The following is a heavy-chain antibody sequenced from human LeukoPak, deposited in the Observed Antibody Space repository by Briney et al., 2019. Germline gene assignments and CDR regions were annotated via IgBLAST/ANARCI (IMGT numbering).Heavy chain of an antibody. J-gene: IGHJ4*02. D-gene: IGHD5-24*01. V-gene: IGHV4-34*01. CDR3: ARGAEGDGYNLGD. CDR1: GGSFRGFH. CDR2: INHSGST. Sequence: SETLSLTCAVSGGSFRGFHGSWIRQPPGKGLEWIGEINHSGSTNYNPSLKSRVTLSVDTSKKQFSLNLKYVTAADTAVYYCARGAEGDGYNLGDWGQGTLVTVSS.